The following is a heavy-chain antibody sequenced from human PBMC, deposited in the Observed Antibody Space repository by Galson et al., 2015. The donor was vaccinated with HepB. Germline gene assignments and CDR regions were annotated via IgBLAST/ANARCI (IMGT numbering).Heavy chain of an antibody. J-gene: IGHJ6*02. CDR2: IYSGGST. V-gene: IGHV3-53*01. CDR1: GFTVSSNY. Sequence: SLRLSCAASGFTVSSNYMSWVRQAPGKGLEWVSVIYSGGSTYYADSVKGRFTISRDNSKNTLYLQMNSLRAEDTAVYYCARAALYNWNYYYYGMDVWGQGTTVTVSS. CDR3: ARAALYNWNYYYYGMDV. D-gene: IGHD1-20*01.